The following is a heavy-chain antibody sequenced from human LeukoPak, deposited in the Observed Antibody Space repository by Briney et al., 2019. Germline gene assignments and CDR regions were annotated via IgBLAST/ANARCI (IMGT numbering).Heavy chain of an antibody. J-gene: IGHJ3*02. CDR2: INPNSGGT. CDR1: GYTFTGYY. CDR3: NAYSSSPDDAFDI. Sequence: ASVKVSCKASGYTFTGYYMHWVRQTPGPGLEWMGRINPNSGGTNYAQKFQGRVTMTRDTSISTAYMELSRLRSDDTAVYYCNAYSSSPDDAFDIWGQGTMVTVSS. V-gene: IGHV1-2*06. D-gene: IGHD6-6*01.